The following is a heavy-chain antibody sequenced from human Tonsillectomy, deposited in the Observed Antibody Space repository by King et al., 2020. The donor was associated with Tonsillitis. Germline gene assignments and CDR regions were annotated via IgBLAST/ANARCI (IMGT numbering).Heavy chain of an antibody. CDR3: VRDSYIHNVYYGMDV. J-gene: IGHJ6*02. V-gene: IGHV3-74*01. D-gene: IGHD1-1*01. CDR2: INPDGGNI. CDR1: GFTFSTYW. Sequence: VQLVESGGGLVQPGGSLRLSCGTSGFTFSTYWMHWFRQGPGKGLMWVARINPDGGNIRHADFVKGRFSISRDNAKNTVYLQMNSLRVEDTAMYYCVRDSYIHNVYYGMDVWGQGTTVTVSS.